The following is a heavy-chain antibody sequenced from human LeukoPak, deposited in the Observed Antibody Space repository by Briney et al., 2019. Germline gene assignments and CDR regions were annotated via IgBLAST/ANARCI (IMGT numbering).Heavy chain of an antibody. CDR3: ARGVPMSY. J-gene: IGHJ4*02. CDR1: GGSISNDNYY. Sequence: SETLSLTCTVSGGSISNDNYYWSWIWQPAGKGLEWIGRIFSSGSTNYNPSLKSRVTISLDTSKNQFSLKLSSVTAADTAVYYCARGVPMSYWGQGTLVTVSS. V-gene: IGHV4-61*02. D-gene: IGHD1-1*01. CDR2: IFSSGST.